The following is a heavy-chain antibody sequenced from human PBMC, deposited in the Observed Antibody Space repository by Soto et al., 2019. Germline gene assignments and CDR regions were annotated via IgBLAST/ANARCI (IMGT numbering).Heavy chain of an antibody. J-gene: IGHJ4*02. CDR1: GFSLGTTGVA. D-gene: IGHD1-20*01. CDR3: VHRPPRYNYERRVYYYLGGCFNY. V-gene: IGHV2-5*01. Sequence: QITLKESGRTVVKPTQTLTLTCTVSGFSLGTTGVAVGWVRQPPGKAPEWLALIYWNDDKRYSPYLRSRLTITKDNSKDQVVLTMTNMDPVNAATYYCVHRPPRYNYERRVYYYLGGCFNYWGQGALVIVSS. CDR2: IYWNDDK.